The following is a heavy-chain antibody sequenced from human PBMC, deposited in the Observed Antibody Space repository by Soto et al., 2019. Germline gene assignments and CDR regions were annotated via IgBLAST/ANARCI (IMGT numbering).Heavy chain of an antibody. CDR3: AKDRSFGPRPVDFDY. D-gene: IGHD3-16*01. V-gene: IGHV3-23*01. CDR2: ISGSGGST. CDR1: GFTFSSYA. J-gene: IGHJ4*02. Sequence: SLRLSCAASGFTFSSYAMSWARQAPGKGLEWVSAISGSGGSTYYADSVKGRFTISRDNSKNTLYLQMNSLRAEDTAVYYCAKDRSFGPRPVDFDYWGQGTLVTVSS.